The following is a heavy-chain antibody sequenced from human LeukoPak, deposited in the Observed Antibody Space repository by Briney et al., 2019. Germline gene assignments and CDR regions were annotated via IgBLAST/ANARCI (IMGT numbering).Heavy chain of an antibody. CDR2: IGPSDSYT. V-gene: IGHV5-10-1*01. J-gene: IGHJ4*02. CDR3: ARHARRTVQKYFDY. Sequence: GESLKISCSGSGYSFTSYWISWVRQMPGKGLEWMGRIGPSDSYTNYSPSFQGHVTISADKSISTAYLQWSSLKASDTAMYYCARHARRTVQKYFDYWGQGTLVTVSS. CDR1: GYSFTSYW. D-gene: IGHD4-11*01.